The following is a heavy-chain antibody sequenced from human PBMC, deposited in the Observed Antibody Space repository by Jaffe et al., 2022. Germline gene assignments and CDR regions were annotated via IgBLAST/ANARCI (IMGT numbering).Heavy chain of an antibody. CDR2: IRSKAYGGTT. CDR3: TRVPNWGGIPKLLWFGADDTLDY. V-gene: IGHV3-49*04. D-gene: IGHD3-10*01. CDR1: GFTFGDYA. J-gene: IGHJ4*02. Sequence: EVQLVESGGGLVQPGRSLRLSCTASGFTFGDYAMSWVRQAPGKGLEWVGFIRSKAYGGTTEYAASVKGRFTISRDDSKSIAYLQMNSLKTEDTAVYYCTRVPNWGGIPKLLWFGADDTLDYWGQGTLVTVSS.